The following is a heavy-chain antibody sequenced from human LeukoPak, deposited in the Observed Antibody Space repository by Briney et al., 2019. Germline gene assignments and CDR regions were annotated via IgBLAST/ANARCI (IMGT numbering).Heavy chain of an antibody. CDR3: AGYGGSYPYYMDV. Sequence: GGSLRLSCAASGFTFSSYGMHWVRQAPGKGLDWVALISSDGSTKYYADSVKGRFTISRDNSKDTLYLQMNSLRAEDTAVYYCAGYGGSYPYYMDVWGKGTTVTISS. CDR1: GFTFSSYG. J-gene: IGHJ6*03. V-gene: IGHV3-30*03. CDR2: ISSDGSTK. D-gene: IGHD1-26*01.